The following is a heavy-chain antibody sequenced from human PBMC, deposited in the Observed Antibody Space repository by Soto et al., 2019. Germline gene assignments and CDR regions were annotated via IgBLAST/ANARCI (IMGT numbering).Heavy chain of an antibody. CDR1: RGSISSYY. Sequence: QVQLQESGPGLVRPSETLSLTCTVSRGSISSYYWSWIRQPPGKGLEWLGYIYYTGATNYNPSLKSRVTISLGTSKNQFSLHLSSVTAADPAVYYCATGRYYYGSEYWGQGTLVTVSS. CDR2: IYYTGAT. V-gene: IGHV4-59*01. D-gene: IGHD3-10*01. J-gene: IGHJ4*02. CDR3: ATGRYYYGSEY.